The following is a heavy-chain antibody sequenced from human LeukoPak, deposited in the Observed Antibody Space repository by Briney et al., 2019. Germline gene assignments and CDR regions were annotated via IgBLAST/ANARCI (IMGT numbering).Heavy chain of an antibody. CDR3: VRDSDNYGDHTTRRFDY. J-gene: IGHJ4*02. V-gene: IGHV3-30-3*01. CDR1: GFTFSSYA. D-gene: IGHD4-17*01. Sequence: GGSLRLSCAASGFTFSSYAMRWVRQAPGKGLEWVAVISYDGSNKYYADSVKGRFTISRDNSKNTLYLQMNSLRAEDTAVYHCVRDSDNYGDHTTRRFDYWGQGTLVTVSS. CDR2: ISYDGSNK.